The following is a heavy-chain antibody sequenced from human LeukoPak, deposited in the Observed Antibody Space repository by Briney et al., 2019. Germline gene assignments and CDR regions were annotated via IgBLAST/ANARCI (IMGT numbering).Heavy chain of an antibody. J-gene: IGHJ4*02. V-gene: IGHV3-23*01. D-gene: IGHD3-22*01. CDR2: ISGSGRDT. CDR3: ATNYYDSSGYYPDFDY. Sequence: PGGSLRLSCAASGFTFSSYAMNWVRQAPVKGLEGVSAISGSGRDTYYADSLKGRFTISRDNSKNTLFLQMNSLRAEDSAIYYCATNYYDSSGYYPDFDYWGQGVLVSVSS. CDR1: GFTFSSYA.